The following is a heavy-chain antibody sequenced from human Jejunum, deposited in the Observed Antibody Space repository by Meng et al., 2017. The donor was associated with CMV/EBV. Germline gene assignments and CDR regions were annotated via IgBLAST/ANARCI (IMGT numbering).Heavy chain of an antibody. CDR2: ISSSSSYI. CDR3: ARAGGIYDSPDV. CDR1: GFPFTGYS. J-gene: IGHJ6*02. Sequence: AASGFPFTGYSMNWVRQAPGTGLEWVSSISSSSSYIYYADSVKGRFTISRDNAKNSLYLQMNSLRAEDTAVYYCARAGGIYDSPDVWGQGTTVTVSS. V-gene: IGHV3-21*01. D-gene: IGHD3-3*01.